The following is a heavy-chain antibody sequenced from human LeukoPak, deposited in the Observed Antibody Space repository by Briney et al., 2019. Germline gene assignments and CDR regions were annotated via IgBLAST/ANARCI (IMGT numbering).Heavy chain of an antibody. D-gene: IGHD3-3*01. CDR2: ISGSGGST. V-gene: IGHV3-23*01. CDR1: GFTFSSYA. Sequence: PGGSLRLSCAASGFTFSSYAMSWVRQAPGKGLEWVSAISGSGGSTYYADSVKGRFTISRDNSKNTLYLQMNSLRAEDTAVYYCARRYYDFWSGRLDAFDIWGQGTMVTVSS. CDR3: ARRYYDFWSGRLDAFDI. J-gene: IGHJ3*02.